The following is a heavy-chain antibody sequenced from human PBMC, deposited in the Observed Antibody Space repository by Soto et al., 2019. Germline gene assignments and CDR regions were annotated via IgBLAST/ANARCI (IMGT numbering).Heavy chain of an antibody. CDR1: GFTFSSYA. CDR2: ISSNGGST. CDR3: ARAWAGYCSGGSCYSDYYYYYMDV. Sequence: EVQLVESGGGLVQPGGSLRLSCAASGFTFSSYAMHWVRQAPGKGLEYVSAISSNGGSTYYANSVKGRFTISRDNSKNTLYLQMGSLRAEDMAVYYCARAWAGYCSGGSCYSDYYYYYMDVWGKGPTVTVSS. J-gene: IGHJ6*03. D-gene: IGHD2-15*01. V-gene: IGHV3-64*01.